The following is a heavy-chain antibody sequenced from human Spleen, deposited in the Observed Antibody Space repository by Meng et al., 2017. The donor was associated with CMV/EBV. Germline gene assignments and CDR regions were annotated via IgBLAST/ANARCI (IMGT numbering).Heavy chain of an antibody. D-gene: IGHD6-13*01. CDR3: AKSGQQLVFDY. J-gene: IGHJ4*02. V-gene: IGHV4-31*03. Sequence: SETLSLTCTVSGGSINTGGYFWSWIRQLPGKGLEWIGDFYYSGSTYYHPSLKSRVTISADTSKNQFSLKLNSVTAADTAVYYCAKSGQQLVFDYWGQGTLVTVSS. CDR2: FYYSGST. CDR1: GGSINTGGYF.